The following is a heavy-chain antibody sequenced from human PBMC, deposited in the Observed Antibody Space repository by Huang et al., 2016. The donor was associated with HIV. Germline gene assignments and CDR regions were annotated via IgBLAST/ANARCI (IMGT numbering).Heavy chain of an antibody. CDR2: IDPGDSYV. CDR3: ARPPTYSDDGGYYIDAFGV. CDR1: GYSFTRQW. Sequence: EVQLVQSGAEMKRPGESLKISCKVSGYSFTRQWIGWVRQMPGKGPEWLGIIDPGDSYVKYSPTFQGQVTISADNSISTAYLQWKSLKVSDTAMYFCARPPTYSDDGGYYIDAFGVWGRGTMVTVS. D-gene: IGHD2-21*02. V-gene: IGHV5-51*03. J-gene: IGHJ3*01.